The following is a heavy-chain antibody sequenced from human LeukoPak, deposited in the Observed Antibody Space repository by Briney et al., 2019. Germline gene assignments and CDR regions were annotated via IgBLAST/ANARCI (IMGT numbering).Heavy chain of an antibody. Sequence: PSETLSLTCAVYGGSFSGYYWSWIRQPPGKGLEWIGEINHSGSTNYNPSLKSRVTISVDTSKNQFSLKLSSVTAADTAVYYCARGIPGTREFDYWGQGTLVTVSS. J-gene: IGHJ4*02. D-gene: IGHD1-7*01. CDR2: INHSGST. V-gene: IGHV4-34*01. CDR3: ARGIPGTREFDY. CDR1: GGSFSGYY.